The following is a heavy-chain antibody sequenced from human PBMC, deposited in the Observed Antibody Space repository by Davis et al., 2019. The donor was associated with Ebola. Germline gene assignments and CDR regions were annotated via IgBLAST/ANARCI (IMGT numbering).Heavy chain of an antibody. CDR3: ARGPTDDYFDY. CDR1: GGSVSSGSYY. Sequence: SETLSLTCTVSGGSVSSGSYYWSWIRQPPGKGLEWIGYIYYSGSTNYNPSLKSRVTISVDTSKNQFSLKLSSVTAADTAVYYCARGPTDDYFDYWGQGTLVTVSS. V-gene: IGHV4-61*01. CDR2: IYYSGST. J-gene: IGHJ4*02.